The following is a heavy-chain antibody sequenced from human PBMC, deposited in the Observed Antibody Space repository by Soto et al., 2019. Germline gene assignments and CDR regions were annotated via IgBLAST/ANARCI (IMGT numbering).Heavy chain of an antibody. CDR2: IYYSGST. D-gene: IGHD6-19*01. J-gene: IGHJ6*02. Sequence: PSETLSLTCTVSGGSISSSSYYWGWIRQPPGKGLEWIGSIYYSGSTYYNPSLNSRVTISVDTSKNQFSLKLSSVTAADTAVYYCAAVAGPETYYYYYGMDVWGQGTTVTVSS. CDR3: AAVAGPETYYYYYGMDV. CDR1: GGSISSSSYY. V-gene: IGHV4-39*01.